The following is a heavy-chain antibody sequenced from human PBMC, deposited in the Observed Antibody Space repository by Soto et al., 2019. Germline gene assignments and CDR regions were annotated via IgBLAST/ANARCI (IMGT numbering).Heavy chain of an antibody. Sequence: GGSLRLSCAASGFTFSNYAMTWVRQAPGKGLEWVSSMSPTGDNIIYADSVKGRFTISRDNAKNSLYLQMNSLRPEDTALYYCAKARLWGGDGYNSYYYNAMDVWGQGTTVTVSS. CDR1: GFTFSNYA. J-gene: IGHJ6*02. CDR2: MSPTGDNI. V-gene: IGHV3-9*01. CDR3: AKARLWGGDGYNSYYYNAMDV. D-gene: IGHD3-16*01.